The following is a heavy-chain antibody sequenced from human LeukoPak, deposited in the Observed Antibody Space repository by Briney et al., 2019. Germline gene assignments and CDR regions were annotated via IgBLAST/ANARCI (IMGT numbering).Heavy chain of an antibody. Sequence: GASVKVSCKPSGYTFTSYAICWVRQAPGQGLEWMGWIIPILGIANYAQKFQGRVTITADKSTSTAYMELSSLRSEDTAVYYCARDLAYCSGGSCSKPNPFDYWGQGTLVTVSS. CDR1: GYTFTSYA. V-gene: IGHV1-69*10. D-gene: IGHD2-15*01. CDR2: IIPILGIA. CDR3: ARDLAYCSGGSCSKPNPFDY. J-gene: IGHJ4*02.